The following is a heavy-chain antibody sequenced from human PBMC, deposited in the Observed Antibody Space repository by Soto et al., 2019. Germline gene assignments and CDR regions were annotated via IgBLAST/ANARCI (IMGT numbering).Heavy chain of an antibody. CDR3: ARVFLLINPGIADLGWLDP. J-gene: IGHJ5*02. CDR1: GGSISSSNW. Sequence: SETLSLTCAVSGGSISSSNWWSWVRQPPGKGLEWIGEIYHSGSTNYNPSLKSRVTISVDKSKNQFSLKLSSVTAADTAVYYCARVFLLINPGIADLGWLDPWGQGTLVTVSS. V-gene: IGHV4-4*02. CDR2: IYHSGST. D-gene: IGHD6-13*01.